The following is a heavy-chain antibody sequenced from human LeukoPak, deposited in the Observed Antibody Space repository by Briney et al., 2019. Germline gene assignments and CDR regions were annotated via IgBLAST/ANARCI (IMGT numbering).Heavy chain of an antibody. J-gene: IGHJ6*03. CDR1: GFTFSNYW. V-gene: IGHV3-48*01. CDR3: ARAGRFGESFRDYYYYIDV. Sequence: HPGGSLRLSCVASGFTFSNYWMSWVRQAPGKGLEWVSYISSSSSNIDYADSVKGRFTISRDNAKNSLYLQMNSLRAEDTAVYFCARAGRFGESFRDYYYYIDVWGKGTTVTVSS. D-gene: IGHD3-10*01. CDR2: ISSSSSNI.